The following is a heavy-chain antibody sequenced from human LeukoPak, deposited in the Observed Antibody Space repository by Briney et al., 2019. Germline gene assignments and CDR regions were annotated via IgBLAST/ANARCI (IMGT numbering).Heavy chain of an antibody. Sequence: SETLSLTCTVSGGSISSYYWSWIRQPAGKGLEWIGRIYTIGSTNYNPSLKSRVTMSVDTSKNQFSLKLSSVTAADTAVYYCARDQSITMVRGVIITLDGMDVWGQGTTVTVSS. V-gene: IGHV4-4*07. J-gene: IGHJ6*02. D-gene: IGHD3-10*01. CDR3: ARDQSITMVRGVIITLDGMDV. CDR2: IYTIGST. CDR1: GGSISSYY.